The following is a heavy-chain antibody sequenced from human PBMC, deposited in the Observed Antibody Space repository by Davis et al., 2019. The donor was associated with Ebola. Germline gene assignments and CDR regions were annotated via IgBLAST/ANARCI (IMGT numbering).Heavy chain of an antibody. CDR2: IHYSGST. J-gene: IGHJ5*02. CDR3: ARQGWSGYSLRHWLDP. Sequence: SETLSLTCTVSGGSISSHYWTWIRQPPGKGLEWIGHIHYSGSTHYNPSLKSRVTTSLDTSKNQFSPSLSSVTAADTAVYSCARQGWSGYSLRHWLDPWGRGTLVTVSS. D-gene: IGHD3-3*01. CDR1: GGSISSHY. V-gene: IGHV4-59*11.